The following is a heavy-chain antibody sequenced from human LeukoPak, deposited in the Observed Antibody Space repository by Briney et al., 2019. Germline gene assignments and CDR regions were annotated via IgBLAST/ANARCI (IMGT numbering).Heavy chain of an antibody. Sequence: PGGSLRLSCAASGFTFSSYSMNWVRQAPGKGLEWVPSISSSSSYIYYADSVKGRFTISRDNAKNSLYLQMNSLRAEDTAVYYCARSPLGTIAAAGNQGYWGQGTLVTVSS. CDR2: ISSSSSYI. V-gene: IGHV3-21*01. D-gene: IGHD6-13*01. CDR1: GFTFSSYS. CDR3: ARSPLGTIAAAGNQGY. J-gene: IGHJ4*02.